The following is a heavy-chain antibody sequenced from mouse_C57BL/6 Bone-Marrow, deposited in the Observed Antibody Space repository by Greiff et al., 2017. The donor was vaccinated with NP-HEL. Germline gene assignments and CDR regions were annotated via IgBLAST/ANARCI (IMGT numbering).Heavy chain of an antibody. D-gene: IGHD2-1*01. CDR2: ISDGGSYT. CDR3: ARERNGNYFDY. J-gene: IGHJ2*01. CDR1: GFTFSSYA. V-gene: IGHV5-4*01. Sequence: EVQGVESGGGLVKPGGSLKLSCAASGFTFSSYAMSWVRQTPEKRLEWVATISDGGSYTYYPDNVKGRFAISRDNAKNNLYLQMSHLKSEDTAMYYCARERNGNYFDYWGQGTTLTVSS.